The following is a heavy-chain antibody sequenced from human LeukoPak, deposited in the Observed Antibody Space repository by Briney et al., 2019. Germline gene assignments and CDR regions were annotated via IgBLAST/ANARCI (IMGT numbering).Heavy chain of an antibody. V-gene: IGHV3-30*18. Sequence: GGSLRLSCAASGFTFSSYGMHWVRQAPGKGLEWVAVISYDGSNKYYADSVKGRFTISRDNSKNTLYLQMNSLRAEDTAVYYCAKCGPKDYDFWSGYWPYYYYYGMDVWGQGTTVTVSS. CDR3: AKCGPKDYDFWSGYWPYYYYYGMDV. CDR2: ISYDGSNK. J-gene: IGHJ6*02. D-gene: IGHD3-3*01. CDR1: GFTFSSYG.